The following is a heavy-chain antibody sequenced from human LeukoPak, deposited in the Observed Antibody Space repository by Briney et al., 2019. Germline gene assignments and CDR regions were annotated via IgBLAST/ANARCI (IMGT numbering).Heavy chain of an antibody. V-gene: IGHV3-23*01. CDR2: ISGSGGRT. D-gene: IGHD1-26*01. Sequence: PGGSLRLSCAASGFTSSSYAMSWVRQAPGKGLEWVSAISGSGGRTYYADSVKGRFTLSRDNSMDTLYLQMNSLRADHTAVYYCAKGARWELPLDYWGQGTLVTVSS. CDR1: GFTSSSYA. J-gene: IGHJ4*02. CDR3: AKGARWELPLDY.